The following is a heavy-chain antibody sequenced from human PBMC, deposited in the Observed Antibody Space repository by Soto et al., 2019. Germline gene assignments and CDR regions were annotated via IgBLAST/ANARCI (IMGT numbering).Heavy chain of an antibody. CDR3: AQDQGSSWYEIDY. V-gene: IGHV3-23*01. D-gene: IGHD6-13*01. CDR2: ISGSGGST. CDR1: GFTFSNYA. J-gene: IGHJ4*02. Sequence: EVQLLESGGGLVQPGGSLRLSCAASGFTFSNYAVTWVRQAPGKGLEWVSTISGSGGSTYYADSVKGRFTISRDNSKKTLYLEMNSLRAEDTAVYYCAQDQGSSWYEIDYWGQGILVTVSS.